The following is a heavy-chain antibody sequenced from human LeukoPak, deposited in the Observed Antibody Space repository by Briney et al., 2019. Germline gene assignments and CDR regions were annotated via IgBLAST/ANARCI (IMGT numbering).Heavy chain of an antibody. Sequence: GRSLRLSCAASGFTFSNFGMSWVRQAPGKGREWVSVISASGGSTYYADSVEGRFTISRHNSKNTLYLQMNSLRAEDTALYYCASGGGWSVEIDYWGQGTLVTVSS. V-gene: IGHV3-23*01. D-gene: IGHD6-19*01. CDR3: ASGGGWSVEIDY. J-gene: IGHJ4*02. CDR2: ISASGGST. CDR1: GFTFSNFG.